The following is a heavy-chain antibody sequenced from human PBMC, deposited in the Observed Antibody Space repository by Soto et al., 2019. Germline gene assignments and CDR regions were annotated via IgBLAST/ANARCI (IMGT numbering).Heavy chain of an antibody. CDR2: IRSKPYGGTT. V-gene: IGHV3-49*03. CDR3: TKRSYFDY. J-gene: IGHJ4*02. CDR1: GFTFGDYA. D-gene: IGHD1-1*01. Sequence: EVQLVESGGGLVQPGQSLRLSCIGSGFTFGDYAMSWFRQAPGKGLEWVGFIRSKPYGGTTEYAASVKGRFTISRDDSKSTAYLRMNSLKTEDTAMYYCTKRSYFDYWGQGTLVTVSS.